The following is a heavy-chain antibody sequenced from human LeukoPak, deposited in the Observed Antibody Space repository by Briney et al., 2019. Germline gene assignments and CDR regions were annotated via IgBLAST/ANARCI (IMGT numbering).Heavy chain of an antibody. CDR2: INPSGGST. J-gene: IGHJ6*02. V-gene: IGHV1-46*01. CDR1: GYTFTSYY. CDR3: ARNLEQWLVRSGMDF. D-gene: IGHD6-19*01. Sequence: ASVKVSCKASGYTFTSYYMHWVRQAPGPGLEGEGIINPSGGSTSYAQQFQGRVTMTRDTYTSTVYMELSSLRSEDAAVYYCARNLEQWLVRSGMDFWGQGTTVTVSS.